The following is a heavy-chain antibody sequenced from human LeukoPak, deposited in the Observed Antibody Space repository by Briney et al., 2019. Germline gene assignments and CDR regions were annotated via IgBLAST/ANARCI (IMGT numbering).Heavy chain of an antibody. CDR3: ARPAGSGIYSNFDY. CDR1: GGSISSTIYY. J-gene: IGHJ4*02. D-gene: IGHD1-26*01. Sequence: SETLSLTFTVSGGSISSTIYYWGRIRQPPGKGLEWIGSIYYSGSTYYNPSLKSRVTISVDTSKNQFSLKLNSVTAADTAVYYCARPAGSGIYSNFDYWGQGTLVTVSS. CDR2: IYYSGST. V-gene: IGHV4-39*01.